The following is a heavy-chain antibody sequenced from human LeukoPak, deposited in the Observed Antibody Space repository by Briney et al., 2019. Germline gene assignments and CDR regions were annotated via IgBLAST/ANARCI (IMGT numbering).Heavy chain of an antibody. D-gene: IGHD3-3*01. V-gene: IGHV3-21*01. J-gene: IGHJ6*03. CDR3: AREKPEGIRFLEWLNGYMDV. CDR2: TSGRSTYV. Sequence: GGSLRLSCAASGFTFSSYSMNWVRLAPGKGPEWVSSTSGRSTYVYYADSVKGRFTISRDNAKNSVYLQMNSLRADDTAVYYCAREKPEGIRFLEWLNGYMDVWGKGTTVTVSS. CDR1: GFTFSSYS.